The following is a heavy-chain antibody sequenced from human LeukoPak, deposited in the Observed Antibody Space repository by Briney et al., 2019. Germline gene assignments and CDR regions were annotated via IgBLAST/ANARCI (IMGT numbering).Heavy chain of an antibody. J-gene: IGHJ4*02. CDR1: GFTLSNYV. CDR2: ISGSGGRT. D-gene: IGHD2-15*01. CDR3: AKNWGYCSGDSCYFDH. V-gene: IGHV3-23*01. Sequence: PGGSLRLSCAASGFTLSNYVMSWVRQAPGKGLEWVSTISGSGGRTFYADAVKGRFTISRDNSKNTLYVQMNSLRAEDTAVYYCAKNWGYCSGDSCYFDHWGQGTLVIVSS.